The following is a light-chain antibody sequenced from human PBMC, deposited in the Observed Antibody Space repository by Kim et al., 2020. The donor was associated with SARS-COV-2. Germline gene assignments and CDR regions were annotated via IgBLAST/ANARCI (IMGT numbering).Light chain of an antibody. Sequence: ASVGDRVTITCRASENIGSWLAWYQQKPGKAPSLLIYSTSTLHSGVPSSFSGSGSGTDFTLTVSSLQPEDSAVYYCQQLNAFPLTFGGGTKVDIK. V-gene: IGKV1-12*01. CDR3: QQLNAFPLT. J-gene: IGKJ4*01. CDR2: STS. CDR1: ENIGSW.